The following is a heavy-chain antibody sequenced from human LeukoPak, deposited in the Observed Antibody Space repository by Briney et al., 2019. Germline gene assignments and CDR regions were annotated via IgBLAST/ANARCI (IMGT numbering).Heavy chain of an antibody. CDR2: IKEDGSEK. CDR1: GFIVTDAW. Sequence: SGGSLRLSCAPSGFIVTDAWMSWVRQAPGKGLEWVANIKEDGSEKNYVDSAKGRFTISRDNAKNSLYLQMNNLRAEDTAVYYCASKGGSFTISGVLYNDAFAIWGQGTMVTVSA. D-gene: IGHD3-3*01. V-gene: IGHV3-7*01. CDR3: ASKGGSFTISGVLYNDAFAI. J-gene: IGHJ3*02.